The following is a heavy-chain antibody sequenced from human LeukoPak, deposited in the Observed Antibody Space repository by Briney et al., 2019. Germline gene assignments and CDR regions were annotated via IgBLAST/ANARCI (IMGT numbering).Heavy chain of an antibody. V-gene: IGHV1-2*02. CDR2: INPNSGGT. D-gene: IGHD1-20*01. CDR3: ARFNWNDDY. Sequence: GASVKVSCKTSGYTFTGYYMHWVRQAPGQGLEWMGWINPNSGGTNYAQKFQGRVTMTRDTSVSTAYMELNSLRSEDTAIYYCARFNWNDDYWGQGTLVTVSS. J-gene: IGHJ4*02. CDR1: GYTFTGYY.